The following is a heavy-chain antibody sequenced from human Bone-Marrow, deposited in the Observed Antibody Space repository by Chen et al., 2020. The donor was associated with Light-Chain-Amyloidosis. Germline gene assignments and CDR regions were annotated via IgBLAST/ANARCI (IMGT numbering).Heavy chain of an antibody. J-gene: IGHJ3*01. CDR3: ARSSGYYSLNV. V-gene: IGHV4-4*02. D-gene: IGHD3-3*01. CDR1: GVSISSHNW. Sequence: HVQLQESGPGLVKPTGTLSLTCAVSGVSISSHNWWSWVRQPPGKGLEWIGEISHSGVTAYTPSLKSRVTISIDKSKNRFSLELSSVTAADTAVYYCARSSGYYSLNVWGQGTMVAVSS. CDR2: ISHSGVT.